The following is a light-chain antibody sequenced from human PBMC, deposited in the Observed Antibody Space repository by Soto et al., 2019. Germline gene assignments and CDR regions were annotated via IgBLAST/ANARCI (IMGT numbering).Light chain of an antibody. CDR1: EDISHY. CDR3: QKYSHAPLT. J-gene: IGKJ4*01. Sequence: DIQMTQSPSSLSASVGDKVTITCRASEDISHYLAWYQQKPGKVPSLLIFAASKLHSEVPSRFSGSGSGTDFTLTISSLQPDDAATYYSQKYSHAPLTFGGGTKVEIK. V-gene: IGKV1-27*01. CDR2: AAS.